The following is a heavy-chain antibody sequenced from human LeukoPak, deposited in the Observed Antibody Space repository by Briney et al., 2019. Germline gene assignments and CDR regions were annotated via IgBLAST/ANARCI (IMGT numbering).Heavy chain of an antibody. D-gene: IGHD3-3*01. V-gene: IGHV1-2*02. CDR1: GYTFTGYY. J-gene: IGHJ4*02. Sequence: ASVKVSCKAPGYTFTGYYMHWVRQAPGQGLEWMGWINPNSGGTNYAQKFQGRVTMTRDTSISTAYMELSRLRSDDTAVYYCARSVRQFGVAQSDYWGQGTLVTVSS. CDR2: INPNSGGT. CDR3: ARSVRQFGVAQSDY.